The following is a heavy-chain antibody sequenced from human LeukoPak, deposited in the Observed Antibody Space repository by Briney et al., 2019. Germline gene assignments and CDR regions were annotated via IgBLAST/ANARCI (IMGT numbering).Heavy chain of an antibody. D-gene: IGHD2-15*01. CDR1: GFTFSSYS. V-gene: IGHV3-48*04. J-gene: IGHJ4*02. CDR3: ARDVGVYCSGGSCTACDY. Sequence: GGSLRLSCAASGFTFSSYSMNWVRQAPGKGLEWVSYISSSSTIYYADSVKGRFTISRDNAKKSLYLQMNSLRADDTAVYYCARDVGVYCSGGSCTACDYWGQGTLVTVSS. CDR2: ISSSSTI.